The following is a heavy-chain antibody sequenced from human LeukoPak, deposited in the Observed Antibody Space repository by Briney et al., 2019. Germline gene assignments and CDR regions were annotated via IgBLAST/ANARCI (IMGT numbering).Heavy chain of an antibody. V-gene: IGHV4-31*03. CDR3: AGGPPPSGSGSYSWFDP. D-gene: IGHD3-10*01. J-gene: IGHJ5*02. Sequence: SQTLSLTCTVSGGSISSGGYYCSSSRQHPGECLEWIGYIYYSGSTYYNPSLKSRVSISVDTSKNQFSLKLSSVTATDPAVYYGAGGPPPSGSGSYSWFDPWGQGTLVTVSS. CDR1: GGSISSGGYY. CDR2: IYYSGST.